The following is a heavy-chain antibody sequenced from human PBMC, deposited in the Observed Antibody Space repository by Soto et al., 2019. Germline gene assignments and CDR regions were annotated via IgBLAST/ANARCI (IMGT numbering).Heavy chain of an antibody. CDR2: INTGNGNT. J-gene: IGHJ4*02. CDR3: ARDRYYYYDTSGYYSY. D-gene: IGHD3-22*01. CDR1: GYSFTSHF. Sequence: QVQLVQSGAEVKKPGASMKVSCRTSGYSFTSHFIHWVRQAPGQRLEWMGWINTGNGNTRYSDNLEGRVTITRATSASTVYMELSSLRSEDTAVYYCARDRYYYYDTSGYYSYWGQGTLVTVSS. V-gene: IGHV1-3*04.